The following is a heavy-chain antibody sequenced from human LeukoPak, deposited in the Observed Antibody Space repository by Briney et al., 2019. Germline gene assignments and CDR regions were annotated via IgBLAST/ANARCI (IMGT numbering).Heavy chain of an antibody. CDR2: ISSNGGST. V-gene: IGHV3-64D*06. D-gene: IGHD6-19*01. CDR3: GRGAMAGIPPDY. Sequence: PGGSLRLSCSASGFTFSSYAMHWVRQAPGKGLEYVSAISSNGGSTYYADSVKGRFTISRDNSKNTLYLQMSSLRAEDTAVYYWGRGAMAGIPPDYWGQGTLVTVSS. CDR1: GFTFSSYA. J-gene: IGHJ4*02.